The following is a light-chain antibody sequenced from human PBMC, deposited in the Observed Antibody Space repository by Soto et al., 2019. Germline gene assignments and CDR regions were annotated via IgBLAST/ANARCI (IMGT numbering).Light chain of an antibody. CDR2: EVT. CDR3: SSFAGSNIWV. V-gene: IGLV2-8*01. CDR1: NVGEYDY. Sequence: QSALTQPPSASGSPGQSVTISCTGSNVGEYDYVSWYQQHPGKAPKLMIHEVTNRPSGVPDRFSGSKSGNTASLTVSGRQAEDDADYYCSSFAGSNIWVFGGGTKVTVL. J-gene: IGLJ3*02.